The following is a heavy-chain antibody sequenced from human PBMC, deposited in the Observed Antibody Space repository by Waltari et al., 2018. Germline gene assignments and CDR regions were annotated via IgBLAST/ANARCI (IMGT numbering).Heavy chain of an antibody. CDR1: GGSMSSSRHY. CDR3: AIDGRGSSWRLDY. D-gene: IGHD6-13*01. Sequence: QLQLQESGPGLVKPSETLSLTCTVSGGSMSSSRHYWGRTRRPLGQGLEWIVCIWYSGSTYCNPSLTILVTIAVDTAKTHISQKPSSVTAADAAVYYCAIDGRGSSWRLDYWGQGTLVTVSS. V-gene: IGHV4-39*07. J-gene: IGHJ4*02. CDR2: IWYSGST.